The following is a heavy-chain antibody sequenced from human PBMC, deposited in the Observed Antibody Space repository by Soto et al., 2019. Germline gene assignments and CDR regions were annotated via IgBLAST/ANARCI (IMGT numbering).Heavy chain of an antibody. CDR3: ARDGTLYDSSAYYYLY. V-gene: IGHV1-69*01. J-gene: IGHJ4*02. D-gene: IGHD3-22*01. CDR1: GGTFSRYT. Sequence: QVQLVQSGAEVKKPGSSVKVSCKASGGTFSRYTITWVRQAPGQGLEWRGGITPMFGTPNYAQKFQGRVTITADEATSTAYMELSRLRSEDTAMYYCARDGTLYDSSAYYYLYWGQGTLVTVSS. CDR2: ITPMFGTP.